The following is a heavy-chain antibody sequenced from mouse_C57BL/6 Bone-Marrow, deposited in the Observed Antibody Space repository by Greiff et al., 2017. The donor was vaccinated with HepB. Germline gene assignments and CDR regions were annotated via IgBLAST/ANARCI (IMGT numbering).Heavy chain of an antibody. CDR2: ISNGGGRT. CDR1: GFTFSDYY. Sequence: EVQLVESGGGLVQPGGSLKLSCAASGFTFSDYYMYWVRQTPEKRLEWVAYISNGGGRTYYPDTVKGRFTISSDNAKNTLYLQMSRLKSEDTAMYYCARQDDGYYWFAYWGQGTLVTVAA. D-gene: IGHD2-3*01. J-gene: IGHJ3*01. V-gene: IGHV5-12*01. CDR3: ARQDDGYYWFAY.